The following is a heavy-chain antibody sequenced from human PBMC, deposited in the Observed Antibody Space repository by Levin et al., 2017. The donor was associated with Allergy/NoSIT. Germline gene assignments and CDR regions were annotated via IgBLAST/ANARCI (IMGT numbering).Heavy chain of an antibody. Sequence: SETLSLTCTVSGGSISNSRDFWGWIRQPPGKGLEWIGSVYYSGSTYYNPSNKSRDTISVDTSTNQLFLNLNSVTAADTAVYYCATIATRAYWGQGILVTVSS. J-gene: IGHJ4*02. D-gene: IGHD2-21*01. V-gene: IGHV4-39*01. CDR3: ATIATRAY. CDR2: VYYSGST. CDR1: GGSISNSRDF.